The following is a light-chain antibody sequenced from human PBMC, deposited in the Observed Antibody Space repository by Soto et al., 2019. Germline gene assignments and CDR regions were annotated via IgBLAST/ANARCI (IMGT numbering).Light chain of an antibody. CDR1: EDISNF. J-gene: IGKJ4*01. CDR3: QQFRDLPLT. CDR2: DAS. V-gene: IGKV1-33*01. Sequence: DLRMTQSPSSLSASVGDTVTITCQASEDISNFLNWYQQKPGKAPRLLVFDASTLETGVPSRFSGSGSGTLYTFTITSLQPEDLATYYCQQFRDLPLTFGGGTKVEI.